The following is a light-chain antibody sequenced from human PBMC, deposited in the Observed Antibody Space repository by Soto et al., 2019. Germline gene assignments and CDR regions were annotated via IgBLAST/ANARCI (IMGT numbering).Light chain of an antibody. CDR2: GAS. CDR1: QSVSSN. Sequence: EIVMTQSPATLSVSPGERATLSCRASQSVSSNLAWYQQKPGQAPRLLIYGASTRATGIPARFSGSGSGTEFTLTISSLQSEDFAVYYCQQYNNWPLTFGQGPKVELK. V-gene: IGKV3-15*01. CDR3: QQYNNWPLT. J-gene: IGKJ1*01.